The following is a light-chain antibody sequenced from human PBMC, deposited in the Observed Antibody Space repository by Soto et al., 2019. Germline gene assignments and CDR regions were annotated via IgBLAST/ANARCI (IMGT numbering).Light chain of an antibody. V-gene: IGKV3-11*01. CDR1: QSISIN. CDR3: QQRHMWPIT. Sequence: EIVLTQSPGTLSVSPGDRVTLSCRASQSISINLAWYQHKPGQAPRLLIYDAYNRATGIPPRFSGSGSGTDSTLTISSLEPEDSAVYYCQQRHMWPITFGQGTRLEI. CDR2: DAY. J-gene: IGKJ5*01.